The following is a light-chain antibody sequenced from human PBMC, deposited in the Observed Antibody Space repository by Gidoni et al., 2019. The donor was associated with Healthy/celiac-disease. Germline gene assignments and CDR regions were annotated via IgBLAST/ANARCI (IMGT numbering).Light chain of an antibody. J-gene: IGLJ1*01. Sequence: SSELTQDPAVSVALGQTVRITCQGDSLRSYYASWYQQKPGQAPVLVIYGKNNRLSGIPDRFSGSSSGNTASLTITGAQAEDEADYYCNSRDSSGNHWVFGTGTKVTVL. CDR1: SLRSYY. CDR3: NSRDSSGNHWV. CDR2: GKN. V-gene: IGLV3-19*01.